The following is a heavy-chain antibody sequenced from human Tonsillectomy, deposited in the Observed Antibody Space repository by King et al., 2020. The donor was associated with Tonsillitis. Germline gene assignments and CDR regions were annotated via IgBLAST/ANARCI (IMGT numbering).Heavy chain of an antibody. V-gene: IGHV5-51*03. Sequence: QLVQSGAEVKKPGESLKISCKGSGYNFASYWIDWVRQMPGKGLESMGIIYPGDSETRYSPSFQGQVTISVDKSISTAYLQWSSLKASHTAMYYCARLVSGGYAQFDYWGQGTLVTVSS. CDR1: GYNFASYW. D-gene: IGHD5-12*01. J-gene: IGHJ4*02. CDR2: IYPGDSET. CDR3: ARLVSGGYAQFDY.